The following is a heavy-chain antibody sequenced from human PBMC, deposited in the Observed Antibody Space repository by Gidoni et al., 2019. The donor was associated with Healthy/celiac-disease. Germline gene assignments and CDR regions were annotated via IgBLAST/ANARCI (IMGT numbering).Heavy chain of an antibody. CDR1: GGTFSSYA. Sequence: QVQLVQSGAEVKKPGSSVKVSCKASGGTFSSYAISWVRQAPGQGLEWMGGIIPIFGTANYAQKFQGRVTITADESTSTAYMELSSLRSEDTAVYYCARGVGPVVVVAAPILEHYFDYWGQGTLVTVSS. V-gene: IGHV1-69*01. D-gene: IGHD2-15*01. CDR3: ARGVGPVVVVAAPILEHYFDY. CDR2: IIPIFGTA. J-gene: IGHJ4*02.